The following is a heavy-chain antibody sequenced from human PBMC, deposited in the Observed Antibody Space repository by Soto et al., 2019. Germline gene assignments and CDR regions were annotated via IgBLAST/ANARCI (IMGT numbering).Heavy chain of an antibody. CDR1: GDSISSYY. J-gene: IGHJ4*02. D-gene: IGHD7-27*01. Sequence: QVQLQESGPGLVKPSETLALTCTVSGDSISSYYWSWIRQPPGKGLEWIGYIYYSGSTNYNPSLKSRVTISVDTSKNQSSLKLSSVTAADTAVYYCVRGWGGYFDNWGQGTLVTVSS. CDR2: IYYSGST. CDR3: VRGWGGYFDN. V-gene: IGHV4-59*01.